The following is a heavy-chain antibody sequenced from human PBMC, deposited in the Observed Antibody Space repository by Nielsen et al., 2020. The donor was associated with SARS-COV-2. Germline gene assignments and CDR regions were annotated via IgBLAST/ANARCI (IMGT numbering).Heavy chain of an antibody. CDR1: GYTFTSYG. V-gene: IGHV1-69*13. CDR2: VMPLFST. J-gene: IGHJ6*02. CDR3: ARGVVGWDYYYGMDV. Sequence: SVKVSCKASGYTFTSYGISWVRQAPGQGLEWMGGVMPLFSTQYAQKFQDRLTISADESTTTAYMELRSLRLEDTAVYYCARGVVGWDYYYGMDVWGQGTTVTVSS. D-gene: IGHD3-3*01.